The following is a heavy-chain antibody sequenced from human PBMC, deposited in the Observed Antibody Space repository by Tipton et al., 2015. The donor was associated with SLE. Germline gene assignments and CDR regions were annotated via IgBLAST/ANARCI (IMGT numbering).Heavy chain of an antibody. Sequence: RSLRLSCTGFGFLFDDYAMSWVRQAPGKGLEWVGFIRSRAYGGTAEYAASVKGRFTVSRDDSKSIAYLQMNSLQTEDTAMYYCTRDIGYSIPDYWGQGTLVTVSS. D-gene: IGHD2-15*01. V-gene: IGHV3-49*04. CDR3: TRDIGYSIPDY. CDR1: GFLFDDYA. CDR2: IRSRAYGGTA. J-gene: IGHJ4*02.